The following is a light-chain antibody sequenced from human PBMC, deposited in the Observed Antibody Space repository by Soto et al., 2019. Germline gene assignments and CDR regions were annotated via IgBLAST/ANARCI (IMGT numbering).Light chain of an antibody. J-gene: IGKJ1*01. CDR1: QSISSW. CDR2: KAS. V-gene: IGKV1-5*03. CDR3: QQYNSYSPWT. Sequence: DIQMTQSPSTLSASVGDRVTITCRASQSISSWLAWYQQKPGKAPKLLIYKASSLESGVPSRFSGSGSGTEFTLTISGLQPDDFATYYCQQYNSYSPWTFGPGTKVDNK.